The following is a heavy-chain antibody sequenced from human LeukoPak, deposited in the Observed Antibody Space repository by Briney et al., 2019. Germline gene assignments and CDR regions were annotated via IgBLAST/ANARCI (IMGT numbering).Heavy chain of an antibody. Sequence: GGSLRLSCAASGFTFSSYAMSWVRQAPGKGLEWVSAISGSGGSTYYADSVKGRFTISRDNSKNTLYLQMNSLRAEDTAVYYCAKYPTRIMGIVVPRQLVQTTRGYYFDYWGQGTLVTVSS. CDR3: AKYPTRIMGIVVPRQLVQTTRGYYFDY. D-gene: IGHD6-13*01. CDR1: GFTFSSYA. J-gene: IGHJ4*02. CDR2: ISGSGGST. V-gene: IGHV3-23*01.